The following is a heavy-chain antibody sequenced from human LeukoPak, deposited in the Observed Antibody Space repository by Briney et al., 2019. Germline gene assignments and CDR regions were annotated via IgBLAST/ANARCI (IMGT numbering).Heavy chain of an antibody. CDR3: ARGLDGAKDRKRFVY. CDR2: ISSSGSTI. Sequence: GGSLRLSCAASGFTFSSYEMNWVRQAPGKGLEWVSYISSSGSTIYYADSVKGRFTISRDNAKNSLYLQMNSLRAEDTAVYYCARGLDGAKDRKRFVYWGQGTLVTVSS. D-gene: IGHD5-24*01. J-gene: IGHJ4*02. CDR1: GFTFSSYE. V-gene: IGHV3-48*03.